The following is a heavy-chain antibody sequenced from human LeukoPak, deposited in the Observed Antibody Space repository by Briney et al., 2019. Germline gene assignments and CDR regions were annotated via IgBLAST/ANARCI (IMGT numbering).Heavy chain of an antibody. J-gene: IGHJ4*02. CDR1: GFTVSSNY. Sequence: GGSLRLSCAASGFTVSSNYMSWVRQVPGKGLEWVSVIYSGGSTYYADSVKGRFTISRDNSKNTLYLQMNSLRAEDTAVYYCARDYRLLGGFDYWGQGTLVTVSS. CDR2: IYSGGST. CDR3: ARDYRLLGGFDY. V-gene: IGHV3-66*01. D-gene: IGHD3-16*02.